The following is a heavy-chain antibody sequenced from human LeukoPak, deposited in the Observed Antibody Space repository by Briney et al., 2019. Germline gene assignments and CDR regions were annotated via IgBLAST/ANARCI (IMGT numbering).Heavy chain of an antibody. CDR3: ARAPAAGTDFFDY. J-gene: IGHJ4*02. CDR2: MNPNSGNT. CDR1: GYTFTSYD. D-gene: IGHD6-13*01. Sequence: ASVKVSCKASGYTFTSYDINWVRQAPGQGLEWMGWMNPNSGNTGYAQKFQGRVTMTRNTSISTAYMELSSLRSEDTAVYYCARAPAAGTDFFDYWGQGTLVTVSS. V-gene: IGHV1-8*01.